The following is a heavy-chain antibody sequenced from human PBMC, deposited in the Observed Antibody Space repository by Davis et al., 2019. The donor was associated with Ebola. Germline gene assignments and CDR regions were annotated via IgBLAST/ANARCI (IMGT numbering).Heavy chain of an antibody. CDR3: AKGGSVYYYYGMDV. Sequence: GESLKISCAGSGFTFNSYAMSWVRQAPEKRLEWVAASSGSGASIYYADSVKGRFSISRDNSKITVYLKMDSLRAEDTAVYYCAKGGSVYYYYGMDVWGQGTTVTVSS. CDR2: SSGSGASI. V-gene: IGHV3-23*01. J-gene: IGHJ6*02. D-gene: IGHD6-19*01. CDR1: GFTFNSYA.